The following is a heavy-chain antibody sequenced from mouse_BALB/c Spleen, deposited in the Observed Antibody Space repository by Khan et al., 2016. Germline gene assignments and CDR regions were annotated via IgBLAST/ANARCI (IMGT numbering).Heavy chain of an antibody. CDR3: ASWLGRGYYYAMDY. D-gene: IGHD4-1*01. CDR2: ISYSGST. Sequence: EVQLQESGPGLVKPSQSLSLTCTVTGYSITSDYAWNWIRQFPGNKLEWMGYISYSGSTSYNPSLKSRISITRDTSKNQSFLQLNSVTTEDTATYDCASWLGRGYYYAMDYWGQGTSVTVSS. V-gene: IGHV3-2*02. CDR1: GYSITSDYA. J-gene: IGHJ4*01.